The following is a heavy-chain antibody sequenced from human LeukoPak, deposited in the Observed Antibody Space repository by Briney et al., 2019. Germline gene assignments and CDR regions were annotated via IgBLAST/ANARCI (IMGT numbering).Heavy chain of an antibody. V-gene: IGHV3-30*18. J-gene: IGHJ4*02. CDR3: AKEGSQYASSWFDY. CDR1: GFTFSSYG. Sequence: GRSMRLSCEASGFTFSSYGMQWVRQAPGIGPEWVSVISHDGTVTHYADSVKGRFTISRDSSTNTLYLQMDSLRTEDTAVYYCAKEGSQYASSWFDYWGQGTLVTVSS. D-gene: IGHD6-13*01. CDR2: ISHDGTVT.